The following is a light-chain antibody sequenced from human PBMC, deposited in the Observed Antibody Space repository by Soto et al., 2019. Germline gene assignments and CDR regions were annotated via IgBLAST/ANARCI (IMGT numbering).Light chain of an antibody. CDR2: GAS. CDR1: RSVSSN. Sequence: EIVLTQSPATLSVSPGERATLSCRASRSVSSNLAWYQQKPGQAPRRLIYGASTRATGVPARLSGSGSGTEFTLTISSLQSEDFAVYYCQQYSDCLPYPFGQGTKLEIK. V-gene: IGKV3-15*01. CDR3: QQYSDCLPYP. J-gene: IGKJ2*01.